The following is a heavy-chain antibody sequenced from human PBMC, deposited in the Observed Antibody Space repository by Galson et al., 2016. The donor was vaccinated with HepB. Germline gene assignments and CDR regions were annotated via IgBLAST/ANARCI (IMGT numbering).Heavy chain of an antibody. J-gene: IGHJ4*02. V-gene: IGHV3-30*03. CDR2: ISYDEARK. CDR3: VSGIVGTANRDY. Sequence: SLRLSCAASGFNFSQSGMHWVRQAPGKGLEWVAAISYDEARKEYAGSVKARFTISRDNSKNTVHLQTSSLRPEDTAVYYCVSGIVGTANRDYWGQGTLVTVSS. CDR1: GFNFSQSG. D-gene: IGHD1-26*01.